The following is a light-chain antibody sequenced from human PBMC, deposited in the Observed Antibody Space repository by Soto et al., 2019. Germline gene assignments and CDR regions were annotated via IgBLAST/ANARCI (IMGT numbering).Light chain of an antibody. J-gene: IGKJ2*01. CDR3: QQYSSYSPYT. V-gene: IGKV1-5*01. CDR1: QSISNW. CDR2: DAS. Sequence: DIQMTQSPSTLSASVRDRVTITCRASQSISNWLAWYQQKPGKAPKLLIYDASSLESGVPSRFSGSGSGTEFTLTISGLQPDDFAAYYCQQYSSYSPYTFGQGTKLEIK.